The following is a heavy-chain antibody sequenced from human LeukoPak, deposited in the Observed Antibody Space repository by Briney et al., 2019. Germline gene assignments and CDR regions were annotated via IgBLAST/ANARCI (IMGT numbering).Heavy chain of an antibody. J-gene: IGHJ4*02. CDR1: GYTFTSYY. Sequence: ASVKVSCKASGYTFTSYYIHWVRQAPGQGLEWLGVINPSGGSTSYAEKFQGRVTMTRDTSTSTVYMELSSLRSEDTAVRSEDTAVYYRATSETYGYHGTYSNYWGQGTLVTVSS. V-gene: IGHV1-46*01. CDR3: DTAVYYRATSETYGYHGTYSNY. CDR2: INPSGGST. D-gene: IGHD3-10*01.